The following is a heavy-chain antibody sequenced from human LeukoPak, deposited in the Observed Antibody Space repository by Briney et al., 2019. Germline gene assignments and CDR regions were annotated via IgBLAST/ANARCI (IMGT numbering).Heavy chain of an antibody. Sequence: GGSLRLSCAASGFTFSNAWMSWVRQAPGKGLEWVGRIKSKTDGGTTDYAAPVKGRFTISRDNAKNSLYLQMNSLRAEDTAIYYCARRGQLNYWGQGTLVTVSS. V-gene: IGHV3-15*01. J-gene: IGHJ4*02. CDR2: IKSKTDGGTT. D-gene: IGHD1-1*01. CDR1: GFTFSNAW. CDR3: ARRGQLNY.